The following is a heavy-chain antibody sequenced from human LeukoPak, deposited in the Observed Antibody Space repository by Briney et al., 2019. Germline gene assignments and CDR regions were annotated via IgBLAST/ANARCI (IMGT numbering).Heavy chain of an antibody. CDR2: IWYDGSNE. CDR3: ARHRGSYWDY. Sequence: LAGRSLRLSCAASGFTFSSYGMHWVRQAPGKGLEWVAFIWYDGSNEYYADSVKGRFTISRDNSKNTLYLQMNSLRAEDTAVYYCARHRGSYWDYWGQGTLVTVSS. D-gene: IGHD3-16*01. J-gene: IGHJ4*02. CDR1: GFTFSSYG. V-gene: IGHV3-33*01.